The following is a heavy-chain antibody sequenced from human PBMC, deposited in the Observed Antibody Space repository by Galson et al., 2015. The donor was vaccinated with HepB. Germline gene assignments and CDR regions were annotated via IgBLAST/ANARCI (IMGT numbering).Heavy chain of an antibody. V-gene: IGHV3-23*01. CDR1: GFTFSSYA. CDR3: AKVSGVPAAMVYWNDAFDI. D-gene: IGHD2-2*01. J-gene: IGHJ3*02. CDR2: ISGSGGST. Sequence: SLRLSCAASGFTFSSYAMSWVRQAPGKGLEWASAISGSGGSTYYADSVKGRFTISRDNSKNTLYLQMNSLRAEDTAVYYCAKVSGVPAAMVYWNDAFDIWGQGTMVTVSS.